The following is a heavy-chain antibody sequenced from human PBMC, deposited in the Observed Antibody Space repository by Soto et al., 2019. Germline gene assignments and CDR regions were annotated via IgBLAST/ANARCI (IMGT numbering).Heavy chain of an antibody. V-gene: IGHV3-30*18. CDR2: ISHDGSNK. CDR1: GFTFSSYG. J-gene: IGHJ4*02. CDR3: AKVRGYYDY. Sequence: QVQLVESGGGVVQPGRSLRLSCAASGFTFSSYGMHWVRQAPGKGLEWVAVISHDGSNKYYADSVKGRFTISRDNSKNTLYLQMNSLRAEDTAVYYCAKVRGYYDYWGQGTLVTVSS. D-gene: IGHD3-22*01.